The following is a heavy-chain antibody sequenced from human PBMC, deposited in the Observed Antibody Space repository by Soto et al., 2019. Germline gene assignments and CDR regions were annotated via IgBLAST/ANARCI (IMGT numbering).Heavy chain of an antibody. J-gene: IGHJ3*02. Sequence: KPSETLSLTCTVSGGSISSSSYYWGWIRQPPGKGLEWIGSIYYSGSTYYNPSLKSRVTISVDTSKNQFSLKLSSVTAADTAVYYCARHITYYYDSSGWGSAFDIWGQGTMVTVSS. V-gene: IGHV4-39*01. CDR1: GGSISSSSYY. CDR3: ARHITYYYDSSGWGSAFDI. D-gene: IGHD3-22*01. CDR2: IYYSGST.